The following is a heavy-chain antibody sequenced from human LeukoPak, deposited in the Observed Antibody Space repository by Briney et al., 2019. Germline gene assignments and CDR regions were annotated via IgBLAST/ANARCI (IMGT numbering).Heavy chain of an antibody. D-gene: IGHD6-13*01. CDR2: VKQDGSEK. Sequence: GGSLRLSCAASDFTFSSYWMAWVRQAPGKGLEWVANVKQDGSEKYYVDSVEGRFTISRDNPKNSLYLQMNSLRAEDTAVYYCARDAGVAAAGSVFDYWGQGTLVTVSS. V-gene: IGHV3-7*01. CDR1: DFTFSSYW. CDR3: ARDAGVAAAGSVFDY. J-gene: IGHJ4*02.